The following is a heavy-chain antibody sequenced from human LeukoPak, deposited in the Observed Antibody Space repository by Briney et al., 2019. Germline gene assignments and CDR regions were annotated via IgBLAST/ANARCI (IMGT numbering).Heavy chain of an antibody. Sequence: ASVKVSCKASGYTLTSYYMHWVRQAPGQGLEWMGIINPGNGFTSYAQKFQDRVTMTRDTSTSTVYMELSSLRSEDTAVYFCTRTDTDYGDYGLAFDIWGQGTMVTFPS. CDR3: TRTDTDYGDYGLAFDI. CDR1: GYTLTSYY. J-gene: IGHJ3*02. V-gene: IGHV1-46*01. D-gene: IGHD4-17*01. CDR2: INPGNGFT.